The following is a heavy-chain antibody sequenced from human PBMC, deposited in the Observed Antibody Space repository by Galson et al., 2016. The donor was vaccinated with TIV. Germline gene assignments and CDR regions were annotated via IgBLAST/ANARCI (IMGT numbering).Heavy chain of an antibody. CDR1: GFTFSSYG. J-gene: IGHJ5*02. CDR3: ARMLFDIVGAPAATPTGYFDP. CDR2: INQGGSEK. D-gene: IGHD2-2*01. Sequence: SLRLSCAASGFTFSSYGMHWVRQAPGKGLEWVASINQGGSEKDYVDSVKGRFTISRDNAQTSLYLQMDSLRAEDTAVYYCARMLFDIVGAPAATPTGYFDPWGQGTLVTVSS. V-gene: IGHV3-7*01.